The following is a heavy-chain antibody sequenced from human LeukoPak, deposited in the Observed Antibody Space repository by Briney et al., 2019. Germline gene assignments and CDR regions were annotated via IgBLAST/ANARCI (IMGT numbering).Heavy chain of an antibody. CDR1: GGSISSSNW. CDR3: ARGSYCSGGSCSLWFDP. J-gene: IGHJ5*02. CDR2: IYHSGST. V-gene: IGHV4-4*02. D-gene: IGHD2-15*01. Sequence: SETLSLTCAVSGGSISSSNWWSWVRQPPGKGLEWIGEIYHSGSTNYNPSLKSRVTISVDKSKNQFSLKLSSVTAADTAVYYCARGSYCSGGSCSLWFDPWGQGTLVTVSS.